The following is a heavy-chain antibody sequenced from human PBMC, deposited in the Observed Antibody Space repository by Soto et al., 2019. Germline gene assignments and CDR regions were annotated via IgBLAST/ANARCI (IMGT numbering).Heavy chain of an antibody. CDR3: ARGRQEYSSSWYED. CDR1: GGFFSGYC. V-gene: IGHV4-34*01. D-gene: IGHD6-13*01. J-gene: IGHJ4*02. CDR2: VDRSGST. Sequence: PSECLSLTNAVGGGFFSGYCWSVIRPPPGKGLEWIGEVDRSGSTNYNPSVKSRVTISVDKSKNQFYLKLSSVTAADTAVYYCARGRQEYSSSWYEDWGQGTLVTVSS.